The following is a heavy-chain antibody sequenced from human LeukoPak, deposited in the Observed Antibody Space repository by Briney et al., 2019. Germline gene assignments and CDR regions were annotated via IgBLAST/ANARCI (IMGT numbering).Heavy chain of an antibody. CDR3: ARRRGLGGDYGMDV. D-gene: IGHD6-25*01. CDR1: GGSFSGYY. J-gene: IGHJ6*02. CDR2: INHSGST. Sequence: PSETLSLTCAVYGGSFSGYYWSWIRQPPGKGLEWIGEINHSGSTNYNPSLKSRVTLSVDTSKNQFSLKLSSVTAADTAVYYCARRRGLGGDYGMDVWGQGTTVTVSS. V-gene: IGHV4-34*01.